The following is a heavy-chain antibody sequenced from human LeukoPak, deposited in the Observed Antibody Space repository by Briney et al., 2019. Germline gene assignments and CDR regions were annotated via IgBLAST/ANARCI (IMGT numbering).Heavy chain of an antibody. V-gene: IGHV4-59*08. CDR3: ASQCSGGSCWNY. CDR2: IYYSGST. J-gene: IGHJ4*02. Sequence: RPSETLSLTCTVSGGSISSHYWSWIRQPPGKGLEWIGYIYYSGSTNYNPSLKSRVTISVDTSKNQFSLKLSSVTAADTAVYYCASQCSGGSCWNYWGQGTLVTVSS. D-gene: IGHD2-15*01. CDR1: GGSISSHY.